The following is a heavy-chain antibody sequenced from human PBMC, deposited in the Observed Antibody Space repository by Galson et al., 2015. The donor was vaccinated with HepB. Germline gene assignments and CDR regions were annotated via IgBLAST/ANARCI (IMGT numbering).Heavy chain of an antibody. J-gene: IGHJ2*01. CDR3: ARQTKTDCGGDCYSWYFDL. D-gene: IGHD2-21*02. Sequence: SETLSLTCTVSAGSISSYFWSWIRQPPEKGLEWIGYIYYSGSTNYNPSLKSRVTISVDTSKNQLSLKLSSVTAADTAVYYCARQTKTDCGGDCYSWYFDLWGRGTLVTVSS. CDR1: AGSISSYF. CDR2: IYYSGST. V-gene: IGHV4-59*08.